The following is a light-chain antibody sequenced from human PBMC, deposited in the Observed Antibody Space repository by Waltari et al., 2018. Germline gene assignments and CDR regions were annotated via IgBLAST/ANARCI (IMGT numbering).Light chain of an antibody. CDR3: SSYTSSSTFAV. CDR2: VVS. J-gene: IGLJ1*01. CDR1: SSDVGGYNY. Sequence: QSAMTQPASVSGAPGQSITISCTGTSSDVGGYNYASWYQQHPGKAPKLMIYVVSKRPSVVSNRFSGSKSGNTASLTISGLQAEDEADYYCSSYTSSSTFAVFGTGTKVTVL. V-gene: IGLV2-14*01.